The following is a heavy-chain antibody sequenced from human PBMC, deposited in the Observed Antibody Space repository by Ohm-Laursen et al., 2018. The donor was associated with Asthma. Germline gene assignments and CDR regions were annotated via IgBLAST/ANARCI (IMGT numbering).Heavy chain of an antibody. V-gene: IGHV4-34*01. D-gene: IGHD3-16*02. CDR2: INHSGST. J-gene: IGHJ5*02. Sequence: SETLSLTCAVYGGSFSGYYWSWIRPPPGKGLEWIGEINHSGSTNYNPSLKSRVTISVDTSKNQFSQKLSSVTAADTAVYYCARGRSTDYVWGSYSFKFDPWGQGTLVTVSS. CDR3: ARGRSTDYVWGSYSFKFDP. CDR1: GGSFSGYY.